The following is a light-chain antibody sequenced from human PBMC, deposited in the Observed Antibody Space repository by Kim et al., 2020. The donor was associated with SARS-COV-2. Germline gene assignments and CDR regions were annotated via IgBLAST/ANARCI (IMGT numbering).Light chain of an antibody. CDR2: GNS. Sequence: QSVLTQPPSVSGAPGQRITISCTGSSSNIGAGYDVHWYQQLPRTAPKLLISGNSNRPSGVPDRVSGSKSGTSDSLAITGLQAEDEADYYCQSYDSSLSGYVFGTGTKVTVL. V-gene: IGLV1-40*01. CDR3: QSYDSSLSGYV. CDR1: SSNIGAGYD. J-gene: IGLJ1*01.